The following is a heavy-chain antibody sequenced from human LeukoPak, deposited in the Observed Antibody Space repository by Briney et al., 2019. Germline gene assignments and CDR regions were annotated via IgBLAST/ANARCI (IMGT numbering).Heavy chain of an antibody. V-gene: IGHV3-23*01. Sequence: GGSLRLSCAASGFTFSSYAMSWVRQAPGKGLEWVSAISGSGGSTYYADSVKGRFTISRDNSKNTLFLQMNSLRAEDTAVYYCAKQTDGYNSPFDYWGQGTLVTVSS. J-gene: IGHJ4*02. CDR2: ISGSGGST. CDR3: AKQTDGYNSPFDY. D-gene: IGHD5-24*01. CDR1: GFTFSSYA.